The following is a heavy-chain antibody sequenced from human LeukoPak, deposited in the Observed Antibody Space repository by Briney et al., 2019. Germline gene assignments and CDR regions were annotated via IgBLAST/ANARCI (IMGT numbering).Heavy chain of an antibody. V-gene: IGHV1-18*01. D-gene: IGHD2-2*01. CDR1: GYTFTSYG. CDR3: ARDVGRGQLPQSLYDY. Sequence: ASVKVSCKASGYTFTSYGISWVRQAPGQGLEWMGWISAYNGNTNYAQKLQGRVTMTTDTSTSTAYMELRSLRPDDTAVYYCARDVGRGQLPQSLYDYWGQGTLVTVSS. CDR2: ISAYNGNT. J-gene: IGHJ4*02.